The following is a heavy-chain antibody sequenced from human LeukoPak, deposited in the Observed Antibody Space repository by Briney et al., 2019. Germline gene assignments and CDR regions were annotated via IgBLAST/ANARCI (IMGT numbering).Heavy chain of an antibody. J-gene: IGHJ4*02. CDR2: TSYDGGNK. D-gene: IGHD6-13*01. Sequence: GGSLILSCSTSGFTFRSHAMHWVRQAPGKGLEWVAVTSYDGGNKFYADSVKGRFTISSDNSKNTLNLQMNSLRTEDTAVYFCARGGTSSSWYVDYWGQGTLVTVSS. V-gene: IGHV3-30*04. CDR1: GFTFRSHA. CDR3: ARGGTSSSWYVDY.